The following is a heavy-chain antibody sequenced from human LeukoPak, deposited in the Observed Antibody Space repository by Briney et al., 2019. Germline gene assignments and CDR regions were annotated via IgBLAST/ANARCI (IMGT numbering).Heavy chain of an antibody. CDR1: GYTFTGYY. Sequence: ASVKVSCKASGYTFTGYYMHWVRQAPGQGLEWMGWINPNSGGTNYAQKSQGRVTMTRDTSISTAYMELSRLRSDDTAVYYCARDEQLGDDAFDIWGQGTMVTVSS. V-gene: IGHV1-2*02. CDR2: INPNSGGT. CDR3: ARDEQLGDDAFDI. J-gene: IGHJ3*02. D-gene: IGHD6-13*01.